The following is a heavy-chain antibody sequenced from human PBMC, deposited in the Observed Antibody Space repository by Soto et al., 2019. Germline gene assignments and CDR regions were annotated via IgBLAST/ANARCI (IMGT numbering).Heavy chain of an antibody. J-gene: IGHJ4*02. CDR2: IHPSDSDT. D-gene: IGHD3-9*01. V-gene: IGHV5-51*01. CDR1: GYSFTSYW. Sequence: GESLKISCKGSGYSFTSYWVAWVRQMPGNGLEWMGIIHPSDSDTRYSQSFQGQVTISADRSINTVYLHWSTLKASDTAMYYCARRRGWDFDTTGYEFDHWGQGSLVTVSS. CDR3: ARRRGWDFDTTGYEFDH.